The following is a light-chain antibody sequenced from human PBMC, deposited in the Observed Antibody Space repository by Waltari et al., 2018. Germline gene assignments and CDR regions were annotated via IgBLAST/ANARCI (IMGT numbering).Light chain of an antibody. Sequence: QSVLTQPPSVSGAPGQRVTISCTGSGSNIGAGFDVHWYQQLPGTAPKLLVYGKNSLPSGVPARFSASKSGTSASLAITGLQAEDEADYYCQSYDSSLTGSWVFGGGTKLTVL. V-gene: IGLV1-40*01. J-gene: IGLJ3*02. CDR3: QSYDSSLTGSWV. CDR2: GKN. CDR1: GSNIGAGFD.